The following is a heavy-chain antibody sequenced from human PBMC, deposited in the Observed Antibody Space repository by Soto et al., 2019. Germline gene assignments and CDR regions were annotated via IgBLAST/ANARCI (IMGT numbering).Heavy chain of an antibody. V-gene: IGHV4-39*01. J-gene: IGHJ4*02. CDR3: SRHRFHPMLSTAP. CDR2: IYYSGST. Sequence: SETLSLTCTVSGGAVSSSSYYWGWIRQPPGKGLEWIGSIYYSGSTYYNPSLKSRVTISVDTSNNQFSLKLSSVTAADTAVNYCSRHRFHPMLSTAPWGQGTRVTSPQ. CDR1: GGAVSSSSYY. D-gene: IGHD2-2*01.